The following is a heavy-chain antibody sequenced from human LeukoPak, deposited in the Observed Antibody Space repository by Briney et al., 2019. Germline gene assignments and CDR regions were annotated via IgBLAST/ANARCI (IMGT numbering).Heavy chain of an antibody. D-gene: IGHD3-22*01. CDR1: GGSISSGSYD. CDR3: AKGITMRTLLKGIYDY. CDR2: LYTSGSM. V-gene: IGHV4-61*09. J-gene: IGHJ4*02. Sequence: PSQTLSLTCTVSGGSISSGSYDWYWIRQPAGKGLEWIGHLYTSGSMSYNPSLKSRVTISVDTSKNQFSLKLTSVTAADTAVYYCAKGITMRTLLKGIYDYWGQGTLVTVSS.